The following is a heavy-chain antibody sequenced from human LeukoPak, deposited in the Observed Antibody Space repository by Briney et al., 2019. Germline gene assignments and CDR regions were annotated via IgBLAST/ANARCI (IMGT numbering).Heavy chain of an antibody. CDR2: ISYDGGYQ. CDR1: GFNFGSYA. Sequence: GGSLRLSCAASGFNFGSYAMDWVRQAPGKGLEWVGDISYDGGYQSYAASVRGRFTISRDNSKNTLYLQMNSLRAEDAAVYYCATESSLSNWGWGTLVTVSS. D-gene: IGHD3-16*02. J-gene: IGHJ4*02. V-gene: IGHV3-30*04. CDR3: ATESSLSN.